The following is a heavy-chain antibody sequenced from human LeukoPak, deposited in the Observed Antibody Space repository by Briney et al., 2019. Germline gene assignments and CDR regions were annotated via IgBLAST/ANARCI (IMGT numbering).Heavy chain of an antibody. V-gene: IGHV3-48*04. CDR1: GFTFSTYS. J-gene: IGHJ3*02. D-gene: IGHD4-23*01. CDR3: ARDAVALYDAFDI. Sequence: GGSLRLSCAASGFTFSTYSMNWVRQAPGKGLEWISYITSSGSIIYYADSVKGRFTISRDNAKNSLYLQMNSLRAEDTAVYYCARDAVALYDAFDIWGQGTMVTVSS. CDR2: ITSSGSII.